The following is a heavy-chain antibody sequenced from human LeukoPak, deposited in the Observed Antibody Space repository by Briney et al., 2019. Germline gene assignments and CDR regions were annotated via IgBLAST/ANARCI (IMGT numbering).Heavy chain of an antibody. D-gene: IGHD6-6*01. V-gene: IGHV3-7*04. CDR1: GFTFSSYW. J-gene: IGHJ4*02. CDR3: ARGVEAARRFDY. CDR2: IKQDGSEK. Sequence: GGSLRLSCAASGFTFSSYWMTWVRQAPGKGLGWVANIKQDGSEKYYVDSVKGRFTISRDNAKNSLYLQMNSLRAEDTAVYYCARGVEAARRFDYWGQGTLVTVSS.